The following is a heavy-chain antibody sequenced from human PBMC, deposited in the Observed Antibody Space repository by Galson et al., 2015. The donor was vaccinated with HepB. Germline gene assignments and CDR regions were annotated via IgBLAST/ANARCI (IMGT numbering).Heavy chain of an antibody. J-gene: IGHJ5*02. CDR3: AKDIGTAATGGNWFDP. D-gene: IGHD2-15*01. CDR1: KFTFSNYG. V-gene: IGHV3-30*18. CDR2: ISNDGTNK. Sequence: SLRLSCAASKFTFSNYGMHWVRQTPGKGLEWVAVISNDGTNKYYEDYVKGRFTISRDNSKNTLYLQMNSLTTEDTAVYYCAKDIGTAATGGNWFDPWGQGTLVTVSS.